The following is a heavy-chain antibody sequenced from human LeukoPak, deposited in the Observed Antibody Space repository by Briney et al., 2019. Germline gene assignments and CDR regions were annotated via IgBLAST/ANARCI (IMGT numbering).Heavy chain of an antibody. CDR3: ARLNYYDSSGYYSGDAFDI. Sequence: SETLSLTCTVSGGSISSYYWSWIRQPPGKGLEWIGYIYYSGSTNYNPSLKSRVTISVDTSKNQFSLKLSSVTAADTAVYYCARLNYYDSSGYYSGDAFDIWGQGTMVTVSS. V-gene: IGHV4-59*01. J-gene: IGHJ3*02. CDR2: IYYSGST. D-gene: IGHD3-22*01. CDR1: GGSISSYY.